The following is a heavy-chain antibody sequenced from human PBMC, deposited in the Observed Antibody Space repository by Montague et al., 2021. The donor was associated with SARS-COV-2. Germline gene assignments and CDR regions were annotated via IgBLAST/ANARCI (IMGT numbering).Heavy chain of an antibody. D-gene: IGHD4/OR15-4a*01. V-gene: IGHV4-4*02. CDR1: GGSISSSNW. Sequence: SETLSLTCAVSGGSISSSNWWSWVRQPPGKGLEWIGEICHSGSTDYNPSLKSRVTISVDKSKNQFSLKLSSVTAADTAVYYCVRDATMVSHCYFDYWGQGTLVTVSS. CDR3: VRDATMVSHCYFDY. J-gene: IGHJ4*03. CDR2: ICHSGST.